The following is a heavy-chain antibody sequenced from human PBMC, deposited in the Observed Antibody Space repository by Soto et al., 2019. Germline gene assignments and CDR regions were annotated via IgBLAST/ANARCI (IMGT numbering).Heavy chain of an antibody. J-gene: IGHJ5*02. CDR1: GGSISSGDYY. CDR2: IYYSGST. CDR3: ARAVLMVYEYNWFDP. D-gene: IGHD2-8*01. Sequence: QVQLQESGPGLVKPSQTLSLTCTVSGGSISSGDYYWSWIRQPPGKGLEWIGYIYYSGSTYYNPSRKMRVTISVDPSKNQFSLKLRSVTAADTAVYYCARAVLMVYEYNWFDPWGQGTLVTVSS. V-gene: IGHV4-30-4*01.